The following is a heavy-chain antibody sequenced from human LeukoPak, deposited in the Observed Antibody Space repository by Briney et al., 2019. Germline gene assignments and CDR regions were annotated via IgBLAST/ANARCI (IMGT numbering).Heavy chain of an antibody. J-gene: IGHJ5*02. D-gene: IGHD2-2*01. Sequence: SETLPFTCSVSGGSIRNYYLSWIQQSPRKRLEWIGNVDKRGSTNYNASFKRRVIVSSDTSRNEFSLQLNSVTAADTDIYYCARGGSSCYGCHDWFDPWGQGTRVTVSS. CDR1: GGSIRNYY. V-gene: IGHV4-59*08. CDR2: VDKRGST. CDR3: ARGGSSCYGCHDWFDP.